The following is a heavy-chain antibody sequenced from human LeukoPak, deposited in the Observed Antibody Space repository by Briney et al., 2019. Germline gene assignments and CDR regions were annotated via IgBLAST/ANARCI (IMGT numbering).Heavy chain of an antibody. D-gene: IGHD3-22*01. CDR1: GGTFSSYA. J-gene: IGHJ4*02. Sequence: SVKVSCKASGGTFSSYAISWVRQAPGQGLEWMGGIIPIFGTANYAQKFQGRVTITTDESTSTAYMELSSLGSEDTAVYYCARGYGYYDSSGYYFPAYWGQGTLVTVSS. CDR3: ARGYGYYDSSGYYFPAY. V-gene: IGHV1-69*05. CDR2: IIPIFGTA.